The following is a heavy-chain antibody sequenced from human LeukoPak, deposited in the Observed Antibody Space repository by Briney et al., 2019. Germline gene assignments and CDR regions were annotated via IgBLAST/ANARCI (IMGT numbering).Heavy chain of an antibody. J-gene: IGHJ4*02. Sequence: GGSLRLSCAASGFTLSTYRMNWYRQAPGKGLEWVGNINQDASEINYVDSVRGRFTISRDNAKNSLHLQMNSLRAEDTAVYYCATDRDNSDWQKRFDSWGQGTLVTVTP. D-gene: IGHD2-21*02. CDR3: ATDRDNSDWQKRFDS. CDR2: INQDASEI. CDR1: GFTLSTYR. V-gene: IGHV3-7*01.